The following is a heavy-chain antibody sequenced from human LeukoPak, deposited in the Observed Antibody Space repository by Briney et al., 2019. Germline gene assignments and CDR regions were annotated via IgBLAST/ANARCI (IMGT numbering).Heavy chain of an antibody. D-gene: IGHD6-19*01. CDR3: ARGTSGWSGTDY. J-gene: IGHJ4*02. V-gene: IGHV1-69*13. CDR1: GGTFSSYA. CDR2: IIPIFGTA. Sequence: SVKVSCKSSGGTFSSYAISWVRQAPGQGLEWMGGIIPIFGTANYAQKFQGRVTITADESTSTAYMELSSLRSEDTAVYYCARGTSGWSGTDYWGQGTLVTVSS.